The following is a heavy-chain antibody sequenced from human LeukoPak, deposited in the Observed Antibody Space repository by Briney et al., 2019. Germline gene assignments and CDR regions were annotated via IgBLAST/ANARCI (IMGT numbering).Heavy chain of an antibody. Sequence: PGGSLRLSCAASGVTFSSYAMSWVRQAPGKGLEWVSGISGSGGSTYYADSVKGRFTISRDNSKSTLYLQMNSLRAEDTAVYYCAKSPQKVGATYFDYWGQGTLVTVSS. D-gene: IGHD1-26*01. CDR3: AKSPQKVGATYFDY. CDR2: ISGSGGST. J-gene: IGHJ4*02. CDR1: GVTFSSYA. V-gene: IGHV3-23*01.